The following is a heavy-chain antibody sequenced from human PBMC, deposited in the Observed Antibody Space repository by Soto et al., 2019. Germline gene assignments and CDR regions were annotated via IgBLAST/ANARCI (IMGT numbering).Heavy chain of an antibody. CDR1: GGSLFGRGFY. Sequence: LSLACPVSGGSLFGRGFYWGWIRQPPGRGLEWIGNIDYNGVTYSNPSLKSRVTISRDTSKNQFSLKLTSVTAADTALYYCGKVLVGATGHTDSDSWGPGTLVTVSS. J-gene: IGHJ4*02. CDR2: IDYNGVT. CDR3: GKVLVGATGHTDSDS. V-gene: IGHV4-39*01. D-gene: IGHD2-15*01.